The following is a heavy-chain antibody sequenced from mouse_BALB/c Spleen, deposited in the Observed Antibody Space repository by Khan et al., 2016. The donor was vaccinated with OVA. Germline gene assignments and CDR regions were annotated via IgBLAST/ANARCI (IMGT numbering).Heavy chain of an antibody. V-gene: IGHV2-6-7*01. CDR1: GFSLTGYG. J-gene: IGHJ4*01. D-gene: IGHD2-10*01. Sequence: VELVESGPGLVAPSQSLSITCTVSGFSLTGYGVSWVRQPPGKGLEWLGMIWGDGSTDYNSALKSRLSISKDNSKSQVFLKMNSLQTDDTAKYYSESAYEGNYSGGMDYVCQGTAVTV. CDR3: ESAYEGNYSGGMDY. CDR2: IWGDGST.